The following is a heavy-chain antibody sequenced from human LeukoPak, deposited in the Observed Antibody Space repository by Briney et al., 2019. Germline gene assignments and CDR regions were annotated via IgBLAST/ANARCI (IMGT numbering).Heavy chain of an antibody. CDR2: IYYSGST. CDR1: GGSISSYY. D-gene: IGHD3-10*01. Sequence: SETLSLTCTVSGGSISSYYWSWIRQPPGKGLEWIGYIYYSGSTNYNPSLKSRVTISVDTSKNQFSLKLSSVTAADTAVYYCAREGDYYGSGSYDPSRQDYWGQGTLDTVSS. V-gene: IGHV4-59*12. J-gene: IGHJ4*02. CDR3: AREGDYYGSGSYDPSRQDY.